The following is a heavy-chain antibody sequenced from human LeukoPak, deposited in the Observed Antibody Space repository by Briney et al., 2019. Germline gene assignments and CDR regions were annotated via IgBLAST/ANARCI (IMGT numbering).Heavy chain of an antibody. Sequence: GASVKVSCKASGYDFINYGISWVRQAPGQGLEWMGWRSIYNGNTDYKLQGRLTMTTDTSTNTAYMEVRSLRSDDTAVYYCARGAPFPSSSSSREYYLDYWGQGTLVTVSS. CDR1: GYDFINYG. V-gene: IGHV1-18*01. CDR2: RSIYNGNT. D-gene: IGHD6-6*01. CDR3: ARGAPFPSSSSSREYYLDY. J-gene: IGHJ4*02.